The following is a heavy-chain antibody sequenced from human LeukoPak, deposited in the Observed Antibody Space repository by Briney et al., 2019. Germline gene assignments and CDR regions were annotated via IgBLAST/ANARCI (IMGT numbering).Heavy chain of an antibody. CDR3: ARARSFGVVSGSYYFDY. J-gene: IGHJ4*02. CDR2: INPNSGGT. D-gene: IGHD3-3*01. CDR1: GYTFTGYY. Sequence: ASVKVSCKASGYTFTGYYMHWARQAPGQGLEWMGWINPNSGGTNYAQKFQGRVTMTRDTSISTAYMELSRLRSDDTAVYYCARARSFGVVSGSYYFDYWGQGTLVTVSS. V-gene: IGHV1-2*02.